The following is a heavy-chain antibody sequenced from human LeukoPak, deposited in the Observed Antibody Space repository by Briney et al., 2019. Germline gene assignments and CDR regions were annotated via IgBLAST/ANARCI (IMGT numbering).Heavy chain of an antibody. Sequence: ASVKVSCKASGYTFTGYYMHWVRQAPGQGLEWMGWINPNSGGTNYAQKFQGRVTMTRDTSISTAYMELSRLRSADTAVYYCAREEGKYQLLFFDYWGQGTLVTVSS. CDR3: AREEGKYQLLFFDY. J-gene: IGHJ4*02. CDR1: GYTFTGYY. D-gene: IGHD2-2*01. V-gene: IGHV1-2*02. CDR2: INPNSGGT.